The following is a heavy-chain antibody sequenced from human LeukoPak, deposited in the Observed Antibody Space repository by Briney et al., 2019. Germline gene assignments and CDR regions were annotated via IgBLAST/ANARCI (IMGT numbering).Heavy chain of an antibody. V-gene: IGHV3-64D*09. CDR2: ISSNGGST. Sequence: PGGSLRLSCSASGFSFSNYDMHWVRQAPGKGLEYVSAISSNGGSTYYADSVKGRLTISRDSSKNTLYLHMSSLRPEDTAVYFCVKDIMGSTDYYYGLDVWGQGTTVTVSS. D-gene: IGHD3-10*01. CDR3: VKDIMGSTDYYYGLDV. CDR1: GFSFSNYD. J-gene: IGHJ6*02.